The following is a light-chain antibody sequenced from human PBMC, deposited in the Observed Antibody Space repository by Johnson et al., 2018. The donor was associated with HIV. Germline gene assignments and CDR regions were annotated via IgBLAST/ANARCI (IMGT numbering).Light chain of an antibody. Sequence: QSVLTQPPSVSAAPGQKVTISCSGSSSNIGNNYVSWYQQLQGTAPKLLIYDNNKRPSGIPDRFSGSKSGTSVTLGITGLQTGDEADYYCGTWDSTLSAGGVFGTGTKVTVL. CDR1: SSNIGNNY. J-gene: IGLJ1*01. CDR3: GTWDSTLSAGGV. V-gene: IGLV1-51*01. CDR2: DNN.